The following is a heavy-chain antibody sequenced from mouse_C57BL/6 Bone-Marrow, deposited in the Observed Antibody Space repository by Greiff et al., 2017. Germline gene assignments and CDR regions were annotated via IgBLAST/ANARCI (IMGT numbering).Heavy chain of an antibody. J-gene: IGHJ2*01. Sequence: VQLQQSGPELVRPGASVKLSCKAPGYTFTSHWMQWVRQRPGQGLEWIGEIFPGSGSTYSNEKFKGKATLTVDTSSSTAYMQLSSLTSDDSAVEYCCLKSNYLYYFDYWGQGTTLTVSS. D-gene: IGHD2-5*01. CDR2: IFPGSGST. CDR3: CLKSNYLYYFDY. CDR1: GYTFTSHW. V-gene: IGHV1-56*01.